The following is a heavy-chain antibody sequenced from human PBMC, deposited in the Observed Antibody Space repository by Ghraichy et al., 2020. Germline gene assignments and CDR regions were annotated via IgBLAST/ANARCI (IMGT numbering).Heavy chain of an antibody. CDR3: ARAPPVINYYYGMDV. D-gene: IGHD2/OR15-2a*01. Sequence: SETLSLTCTVSGGSISSYYWSWIRQPAGKGLEWIGRIYTSGSTNYNPSLKSRVTMSVDTFKNQFSLKLNSVTAADTAVYYCARAPPVINYYYGMDVWGQGTTVTVSS. V-gene: IGHV4-4*07. CDR1: GGSISSYY. J-gene: IGHJ6*02. CDR2: IYTSGST.